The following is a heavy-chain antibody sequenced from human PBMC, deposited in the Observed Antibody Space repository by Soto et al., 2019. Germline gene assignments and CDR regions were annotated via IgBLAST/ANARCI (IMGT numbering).Heavy chain of an antibody. CDR1: GYTFTGYY. Sequence: ASVKVSCKASGYTFTGYYMHWVRQAPGQGLEWMGWINPNSVGTNYAQKFQGWVTMTRDTSISTAYMERSRLRSDDTAVYYCARGRRTIFGVVSNWFDPWGQGTLVTVSS. V-gene: IGHV1-2*04. CDR3: ARGRRTIFGVVSNWFDP. CDR2: INPNSVGT. J-gene: IGHJ5*02. D-gene: IGHD3-3*01.